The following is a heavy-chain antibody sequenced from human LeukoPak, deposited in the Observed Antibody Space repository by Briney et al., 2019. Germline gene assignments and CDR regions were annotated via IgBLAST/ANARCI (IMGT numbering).Heavy chain of an antibody. D-gene: IGHD3-22*01. V-gene: IGHV4-39*07. CDR3: ARGYYDSSGYYYFDY. CDR2: IYYSGST. CDR1: SGSISSSSYY. J-gene: IGHJ4*02. Sequence: PSETLSLTCAVSSGSISSSSYYWGWIRQPPGKGLEWIGSIYYSGSTYYNPSLKSRVTLSVDTSKNQFSLKLSSVTAADTAVYYCARGYYDSSGYYYFDYWGQGTLVTVSS.